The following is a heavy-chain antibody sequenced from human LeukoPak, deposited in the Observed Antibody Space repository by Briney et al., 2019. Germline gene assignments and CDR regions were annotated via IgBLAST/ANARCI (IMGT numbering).Heavy chain of an antibody. J-gene: IGHJ4*02. CDR3: ARDSGRRGYPEYSFDY. V-gene: IGHV4-4*07. Sequence: PSETLSLTCTVSRGSIGTYYWSWIRQPAGKGLDWFGRIYTSGSTKKNPSLSSRVTISIDASKNQFSLRLSSLTAADTAIYYCARDSGRRGYPEYSFDYWGKGTPVIVSS. CDR1: RGSIGTYY. D-gene: IGHD3-10*01. CDR2: IYTSGST.